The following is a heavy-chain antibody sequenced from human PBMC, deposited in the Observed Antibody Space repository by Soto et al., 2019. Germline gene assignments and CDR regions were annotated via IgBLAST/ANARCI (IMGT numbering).Heavy chain of an antibody. J-gene: IGHJ5*02. V-gene: IGHV1-18*01. CDR3: AREGPPSTCVEGSGGSCYWFDP. CDR1: GYTFTSYG. CDR2: ISAYNGNT. D-gene: IGHD2-15*01. Sequence: ASVKVSCKASGYTFTSYGISWVRQAPGQGLEWMGWISAYNGNTNYARKLQGRVTMTTDTSTSTAYMELRSLRSDDTAVYYCAREGPPSTCVEGSGGSCYWFDPWGQGTLVTVSS.